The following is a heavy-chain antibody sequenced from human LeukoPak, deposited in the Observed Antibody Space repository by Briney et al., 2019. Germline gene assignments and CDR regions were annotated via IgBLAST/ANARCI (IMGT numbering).Heavy chain of an antibody. CDR1: GVSISSGSNY. Sequence: ASETLSLTCSVSGVSISSGSNYWGWIRQPPGKTLEWIGSIYSSGSTHYNPSLKSRVIILIDTAKNHFSLNLSSVTAADTAVYYCARETSQKGAHYMDVWGKGTTVTISS. CDR3: ARETSQKGAHYMDV. D-gene: IGHD3-16*01. V-gene: IGHV4-39*07. CDR2: IYSSGST. J-gene: IGHJ6*03.